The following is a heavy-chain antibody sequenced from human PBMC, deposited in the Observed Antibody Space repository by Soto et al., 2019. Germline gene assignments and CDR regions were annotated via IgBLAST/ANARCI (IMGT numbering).Heavy chain of an antibody. J-gene: IGHJ4*02. Sequence: SENLSLTCTVYGGSISSSYWSWIRQPAGKGLERIGRIYTSGRTNYNPSLKSRGTMSVDTSKNQFSLKLSSVTAADTAVYYCARDREVLLWFGEFLKSYDFDDWGQGTLVTFSS. V-gene: IGHV4-4*07. CDR3: ARDREVLLWFGEFLKSYDFDD. D-gene: IGHD3-10*01. CDR1: GGSISSSY. CDR2: IYTSGRT.